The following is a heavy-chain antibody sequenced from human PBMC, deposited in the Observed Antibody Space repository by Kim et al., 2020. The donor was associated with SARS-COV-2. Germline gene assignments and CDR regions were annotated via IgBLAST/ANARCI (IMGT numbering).Heavy chain of an antibody. J-gene: IGHJ3*01. D-gene: IGHD2-15*01. CDR2: IKQDGSEK. CDR1: GFTFSSYW. V-gene: IGHV3-7*03. CDR3: ARDLSFL. Sequence: GGSLRLSCVASGFTFSSYWMSWVRQAPGKGLEWVANIKQDGSEKYYVDSVKGRFTISRDNAKNSLYLQMNSLRAEDTAVYYCARDLSFLWGQGTMVTVSS.